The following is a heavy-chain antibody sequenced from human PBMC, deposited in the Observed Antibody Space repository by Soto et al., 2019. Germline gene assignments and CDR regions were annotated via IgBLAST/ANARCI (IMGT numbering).Heavy chain of an antibody. Sequence: VQLVESGRDLVQPGGSLRLSCAASGFTVSGNYMSWVRQAPGKGLECVSVIYGDDSTYYADSVKGRFTISRDNAKNTLYLQMNSLRVEDTATYFCARDTHTGWRFDYWGQGTLATVSS. V-gene: IGHV3-66*01. CDR3: ARDTHTGWRFDY. CDR1: GFTVSGNY. J-gene: IGHJ4*02. CDR2: IYGDDST. D-gene: IGHD6-19*01.